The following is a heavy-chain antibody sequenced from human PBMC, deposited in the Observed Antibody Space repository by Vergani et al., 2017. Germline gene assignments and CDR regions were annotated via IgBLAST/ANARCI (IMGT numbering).Heavy chain of an antibody. Sequence: EVQLVESGGGIVKPGGSLRLSCVASGFSFRNAWMNWVRRTPGKGLEWVGRIKSTIDRGTTDYAAAVKGRFTISRDDSKNTLFLQMNGLKTEDIGVYYCTTDXRYCGDGSCYWLRDHHYYGMYVWGQGTTVTVSS. V-gene: IGHV3-15*07. CDR2: IKSTIDRGTT. CDR1: GFSFRNAW. CDR3: TTDXRYCGDGSCYWLRDHHYYGMYV. D-gene: IGHD2-21*01. J-gene: IGHJ6*02.